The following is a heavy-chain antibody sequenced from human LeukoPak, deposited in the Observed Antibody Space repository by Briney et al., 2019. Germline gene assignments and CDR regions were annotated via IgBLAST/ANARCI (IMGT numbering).Heavy chain of an antibody. CDR2: IRYDGSNK. Sequence: GESLRLSCAASGFTFSSYGMHWVRQAPGKGLEWVAFIRYDGSNKYYAVSVKGRFTISRDNSKNTLYLQMNSLRAEDTAVYYCAKDASGYHDYWGQGTLVTVSS. CDR3: AKDASGYHDY. J-gene: IGHJ4*02. V-gene: IGHV3-30*02. D-gene: IGHD5-12*01. CDR1: GFTFSSYG.